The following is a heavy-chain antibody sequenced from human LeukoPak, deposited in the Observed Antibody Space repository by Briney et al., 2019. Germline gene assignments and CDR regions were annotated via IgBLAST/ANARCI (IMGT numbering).Heavy chain of an antibody. CDR2: IYHSGST. CDR3: ARGGDCSGGSRYLYDFDY. V-gene: IGHV4-38-2*02. CDR1: GYSISSGYY. J-gene: IGHJ4*02. Sequence: SETLSLTCTVSGYSISSGYYWGWIRQPPGKGLEWIGSIYHSGSTYYNPSLKSRVTISVDTSKNQFSLKLSSVTAADTAVYYCARGGDCSGGSRYLYDFDYWGQGTLVTVSS. D-gene: IGHD2-15*01.